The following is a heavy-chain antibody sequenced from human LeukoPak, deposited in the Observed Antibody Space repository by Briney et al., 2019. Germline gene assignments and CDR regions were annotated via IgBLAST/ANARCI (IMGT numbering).Heavy chain of an antibody. Sequence: PGGSLRLSCVASGFTFSSYGMHWVRQAPGKGLEWVAVIWYDGSNKYYADSVKGRFTISRDNSKNTLYLQMNSLRAEDTAVYYCARGGTGIQLWLRDYFDYWGQGTLVTVSS. CDR3: ARGGTGIQLWLRDYFDY. V-gene: IGHV3-33*01. J-gene: IGHJ4*02. CDR1: GFTFSSYG. D-gene: IGHD5-18*01. CDR2: IWYDGSNK.